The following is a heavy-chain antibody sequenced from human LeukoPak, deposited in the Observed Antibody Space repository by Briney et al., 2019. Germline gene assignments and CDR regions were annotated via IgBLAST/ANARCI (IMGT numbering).Heavy chain of an antibody. J-gene: IGHJ4*02. Sequence: ASVKVSCKASGYTFTGYYMHWVRQAPGQGLERMGWINPNSGGTNYAQKFQGRVTMTRDTSISTAYMELSRLRSDDTAVYYCARGPRRSWFGTIQAVDYWGQGTLVTVSS. CDR1: GYTFTGYY. D-gene: IGHD3-10*01. V-gene: IGHV1-2*02. CDR2: INPNSGGT. CDR3: ARGPRRSWFGTIQAVDY.